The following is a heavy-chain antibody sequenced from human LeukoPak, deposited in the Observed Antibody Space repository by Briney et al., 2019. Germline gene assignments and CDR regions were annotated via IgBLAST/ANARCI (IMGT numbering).Heavy chain of an antibody. V-gene: IGHV3-23*01. CDR1: GFTFSSYA. CDR2: ISGSGGST. CDR3: AKGGVLDYYDSSGYYPSYYFDY. J-gene: IGHJ4*02. Sequence: GGSLRLSCAASGFTFSSYAMSWVRQAPGKGLEWVSVISGSGGSTYYADSVKGRFTISRDNSKNTLYLQMNSLRAEDRAVYYCAKGGVLDYYDSSGYYPSYYFDYWGQGTLVTVSS. D-gene: IGHD3-22*01.